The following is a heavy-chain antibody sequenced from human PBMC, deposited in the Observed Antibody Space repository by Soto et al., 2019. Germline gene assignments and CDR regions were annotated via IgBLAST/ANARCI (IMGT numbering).Heavy chain of an antibody. Sequence: EVQLVESGGGLVKPGGSLRLSCAGSGFTVSSYSMNWVRQAPGKGLEWVSSISSSSSYIDHADSVKGRFTISRDNAKNSLYLQMNSLRAEDTAVYYCARGGSYYYDSSGSLDYWGQGTLVTGSS. CDR3: ARGGSYYYDSSGSLDY. CDR1: GFTVSSYS. D-gene: IGHD3-22*01. J-gene: IGHJ4*02. V-gene: IGHV3-21*01. CDR2: ISSSSSYI.